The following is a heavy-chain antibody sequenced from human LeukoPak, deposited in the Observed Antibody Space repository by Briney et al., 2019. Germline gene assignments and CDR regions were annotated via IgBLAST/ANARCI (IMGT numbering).Heavy chain of an antibody. CDR1: GYPFTTYD. D-gene: IGHD3-3*01. Sequence: GASVKVSCKASGYPFTTYDINWVRQAPGQGLEWVAWMNPNSGGTVYAQKFQGRVTLARDTSIGTAYMELNSLRSEDTAVYYCARDGPQFYDFWSGYFASYGMDVWGQGTTVTVSS. V-gene: IGHV1-8*01. CDR2: MNPNSGGT. CDR3: ARDGPQFYDFWSGYFASYGMDV. J-gene: IGHJ6*02.